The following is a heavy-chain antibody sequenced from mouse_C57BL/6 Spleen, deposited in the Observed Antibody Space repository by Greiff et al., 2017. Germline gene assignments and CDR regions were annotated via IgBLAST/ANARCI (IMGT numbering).Heavy chain of an antibody. CDR3: TRYPRYYYGSSLDY. Sequence: VQLQQSGAELVRPGASVTLSCKASGYTFTDYEMHWVKQTPVHGLEWIGAIDPETGGTAYNQKFKGKAILTADKSSSTAYMELRSLTSEDSAVYYFTRYPRYYYGSSLDYWGQGTTLTVSS. D-gene: IGHD1-1*01. J-gene: IGHJ2*01. CDR2: IDPETGGT. V-gene: IGHV1-15*01. CDR1: GYTFTDYE.